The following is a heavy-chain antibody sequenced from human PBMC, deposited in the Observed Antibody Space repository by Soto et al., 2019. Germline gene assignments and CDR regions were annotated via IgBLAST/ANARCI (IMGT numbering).Heavy chain of an antibody. Sequence: PGGSLRLSCAASGFTFSNAWMSWVRQAPGKGLEWVGRIKSKTDGGTTDYAAPVKGRFTISRDDSKNTLYLQMNSLKTEDTAVYYCTTDQSVLLRYFDWFQPGREDYWGQGTLVTVSS. CDR2: IKSKTDGGTT. J-gene: IGHJ4*02. D-gene: IGHD3-9*01. CDR1: GFTFSNAW. CDR3: TTDQSVLLRYFDWFQPGREDY. V-gene: IGHV3-15*01.